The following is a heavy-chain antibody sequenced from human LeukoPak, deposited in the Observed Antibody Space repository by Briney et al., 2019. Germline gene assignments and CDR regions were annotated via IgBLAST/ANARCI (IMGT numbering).Heavy chain of an antibody. CDR3: ARNNDGSGSYYNLYYFDY. CDR1: GFTFSSYA. CDR2: ISGSGGST. D-gene: IGHD3-10*01. V-gene: IGHV3-23*01. J-gene: IGHJ4*02. Sequence: PGGSLRLSCAASGFTFSSYAMSWVRQAPGKGLEWVSAISGSGGSTYYADSVKGRFTISRDNSKNTLYLQMNSLRAEDTAVYYCARNNDGSGSYYNLYYFDYWGQGTLVTVSS.